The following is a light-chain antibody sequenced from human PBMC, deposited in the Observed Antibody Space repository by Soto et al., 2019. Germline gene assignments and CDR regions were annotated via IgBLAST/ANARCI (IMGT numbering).Light chain of an antibody. V-gene: IGKV3-15*01. J-gene: IGKJ1*01. CDR2: GAS. CDR3: QQYNNWPRT. CDR1: QSVGHN. Sequence: DIVMTQSPVTLSVSPGDRATLSCRASQSVGHNLAWFQQKPGQAPRLLIYGASAGATGIPDRFSGSGFGTEFTLTISSLRSEELAVYYCQQYNNWPRTFGQGTKVEMK.